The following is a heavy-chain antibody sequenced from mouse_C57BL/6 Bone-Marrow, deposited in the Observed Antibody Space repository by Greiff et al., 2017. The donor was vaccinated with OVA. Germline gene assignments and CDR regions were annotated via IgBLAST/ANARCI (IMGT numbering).Heavy chain of an antibody. Sequence: EVKLEESGGGLVQPGGSMKLSCVASGFTFSNYWMNWVRQSPEKGLEWVAQIRLKSDNYATHYAESVKGRFTISRDDSKSSVYLQMNNLRAEDTGIYYCKSYYDFFDYWGQGTTLTVSS. D-gene: IGHD2-4*01. CDR3: KSYYDFFDY. CDR2: IRLKSDNYAT. J-gene: IGHJ2*01. V-gene: IGHV6-3*01. CDR1: GFTFSNYW.